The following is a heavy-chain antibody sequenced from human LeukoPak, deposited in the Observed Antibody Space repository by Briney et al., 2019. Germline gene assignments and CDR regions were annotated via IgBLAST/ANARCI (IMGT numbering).Heavy chain of an antibody. D-gene: IGHD2-21*02. CDR3: TRTSCGGDCLNFDY. J-gene: IGHJ4*02. CDR1: GLTFGDYA. CDR2: IRSKAYGGTT. V-gene: IGHV3-49*04. Sequence: PGRSLRLSCTVSGLTFGDYAMSWVRQAPGKGPERVGFIRSKAYGGTTEYAASVRGRFTISRDDSKSIAYLQMNSLKTDDTAVYYCTRTSCGGDCLNFDYWGQGTLVTVSS.